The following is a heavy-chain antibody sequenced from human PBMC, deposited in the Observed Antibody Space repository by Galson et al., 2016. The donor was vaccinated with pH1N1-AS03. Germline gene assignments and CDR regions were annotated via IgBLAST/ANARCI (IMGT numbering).Heavy chain of an antibody. CDR1: GGSISSSDW. CDR3: ARAGKKRLWGSEVNWFDP. J-gene: IGHJ5*02. Sequence: GTLSLTCAVSGGSISSSDWWSWVRQPPGKGLERIGEVYHTGSTNYNPSLKSRVIISVDKSMNQFSLNLTSVTAADTAVYYCARAGKKRLWGSEVNWFDPWGQGTLVTVSS. V-gene: IGHV4-4*02. CDR2: VYHTGST. D-gene: IGHD1-1*01.